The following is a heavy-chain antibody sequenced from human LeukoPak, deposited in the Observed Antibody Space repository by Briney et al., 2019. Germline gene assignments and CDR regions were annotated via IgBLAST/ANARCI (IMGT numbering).Heavy chain of an antibody. V-gene: IGHV4-31*03. J-gene: IGHJ6*03. Sequence: PSETLSLTCTVSGGSISSGGYYWSWIRQHPGKGLEWIGYSYYSGSTYNKPTLKSRVTMSVDTSKNQFSLKLSSVTAADTAVYHCARGRDWDCSSTSCYSAGGYYYYYYMDVWGKGTTVTVSS. CDR2: SYYSGST. D-gene: IGHD2-2*01. CDR3: ARGRDWDCSSTSCYSAGGYYYYYYMDV. CDR1: GGSISSGGYY.